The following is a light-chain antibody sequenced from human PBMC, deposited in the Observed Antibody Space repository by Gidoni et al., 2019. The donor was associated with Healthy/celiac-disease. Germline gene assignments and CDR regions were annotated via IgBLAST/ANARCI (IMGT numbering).Light chain of an antibody. CDR1: QSISSY. CDR2: AAS. Sequence: DIQMTPSPSSLSASVGDRVTITCRASQSISSYLNWYQQKPGKAPKLLIYAASSLQSGVPSRFSGSGSGTDLTLTISSLQPEDFATYYCQQSYSTRFTFGQGTRLEIK. J-gene: IGKJ5*01. CDR3: QQSYSTRFT. V-gene: IGKV1-39*01.